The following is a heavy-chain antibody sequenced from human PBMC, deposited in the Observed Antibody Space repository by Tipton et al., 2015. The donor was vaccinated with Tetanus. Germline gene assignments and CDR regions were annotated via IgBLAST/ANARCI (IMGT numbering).Heavy chain of an antibody. V-gene: IGHV3-74*01. CDR1: GFTFSTYW. J-gene: IGHJ6*02. Sequence: SLRLSCVASGFTFSTYWIHWVRQVPGKGLVWVSRIKGDGTTTAFADSVKGRFSISRDNAQNTLNLQMNSLRGEDTAVYYCARTYSSVYGMDVWGQGTTGIVS. D-gene: IGHD6-19*01. CDR3: ARTYSSVYGMDV. CDR2: IKGDGTTT.